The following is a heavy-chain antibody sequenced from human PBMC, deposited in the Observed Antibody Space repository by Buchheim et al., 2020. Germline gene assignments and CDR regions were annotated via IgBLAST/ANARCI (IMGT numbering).Heavy chain of an antibody. CDR3: ARLRTTITTCFDN. J-gene: IGHJ4*02. CDR2: IHPGDSDI. Sequence: EVQLVQSGAEVKSPGESLRISCKGSEYDFRSYWIAWVRQMPGKGLEYMGIIHPGDSDIRYSPSFQGLVTMSVDKSIGTAYLQWSSLKASDTALYYCARLRTTITTCFDNWGQGTL. V-gene: IGHV5-51*01. D-gene: IGHD4-17*01. CDR1: EYDFRSYW.